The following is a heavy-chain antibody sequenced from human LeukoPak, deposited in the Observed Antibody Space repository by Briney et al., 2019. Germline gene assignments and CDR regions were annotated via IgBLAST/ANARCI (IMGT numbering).Heavy chain of an antibody. CDR3: ARNAPFDRLFVVTYRDPRYYFDY. CDR1: GFTFSSYA. Sequence: PGGSLRLSCSASGFTFSSYAMSWVRQAPGKGLEWVSAISGSGGSTYYADSVKGRFTISRDNSKNTLYLQMNSLRAEDTAVYYCARNAPFDRLFVVTYRDPRYYFDYWGQGTLVTVSS. V-gene: IGHV3-23*01. CDR2: ISGSGGST. D-gene: IGHD3-9*01. J-gene: IGHJ4*02.